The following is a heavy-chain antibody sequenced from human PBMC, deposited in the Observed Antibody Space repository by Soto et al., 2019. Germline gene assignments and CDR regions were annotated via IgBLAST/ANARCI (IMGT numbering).Heavy chain of an antibody. CDR2: IWYGGSDK. CDR3: ARAGLLLDY. J-gene: IGHJ4*02. CDR1: GFTFSSYG. D-gene: IGHD1-26*01. Sequence: QVQLVESGGGVVQPGRSLRLSCAASGFTFSSYGMHWVRQAPGKGLEWVAVIWYGGSDKYYADSVKGRFTISRENSKNTLYLQMNSLSAEDTAVYYCARAGLLLDYWGQGTLVTVSS. V-gene: IGHV3-33*01.